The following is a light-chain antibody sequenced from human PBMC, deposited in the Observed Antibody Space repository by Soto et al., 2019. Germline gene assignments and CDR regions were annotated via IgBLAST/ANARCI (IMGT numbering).Light chain of an antibody. CDR1: QNIRSR. Sequence: DCLKTVAGSAVSDSVRDRVTITCRASQNIRSRLAWFQQKPGKAPKLLIYDASSLESGVPQRFSGSGSGTEFTLTISSLQTDDFSTYYCQQYHSYWTFGQGSKVDI. CDR3: QQYHSYWT. V-gene: IGKV1-5*01. CDR2: DAS. J-gene: IGKJ1*01.